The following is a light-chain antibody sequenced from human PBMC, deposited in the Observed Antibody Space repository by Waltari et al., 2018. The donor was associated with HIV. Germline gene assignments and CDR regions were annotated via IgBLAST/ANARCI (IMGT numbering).Light chain of an antibody. J-gene: IGLJ2*01. CDR3: SSFTRRNNVI. V-gene: IGLV2-14*01. CDR1: RSDVGAYTF. Sequence: QSALTQPASVSASPGQSIPISCPGTRSDVGAYTFVSWYQQHPGKVPEFIIFEVSNRPSGISGRFSGSKSGNTASLTISGLRAEDEADYYCSSFTRRNNVIFGGGTKLTVL. CDR2: EVS.